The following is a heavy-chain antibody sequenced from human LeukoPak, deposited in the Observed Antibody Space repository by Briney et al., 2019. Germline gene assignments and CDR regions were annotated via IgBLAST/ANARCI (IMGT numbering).Heavy chain of an antibody. D-gene: IGHD6-13*01. CDR2: INEDGSIT. CDR1: GFTFRTYW. V-gene: IGHV3-74*01. Sequence: GGSLRLSCAVSGFTFRTYWMHWVRQVPGEGLVWVSRINEDGSITNYADSVKGRFTISRDNSKNTLHLQMNSLRAEDTAVYYCAKTRPLDSSSWSHGDYWGQGTLVTVSS. CDR3: AKTRPLDSSSWSHGDY. J-gene: IGHJ4*02.